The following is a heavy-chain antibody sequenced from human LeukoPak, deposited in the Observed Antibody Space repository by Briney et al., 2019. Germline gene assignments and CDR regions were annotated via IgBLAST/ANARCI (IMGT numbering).Heavy chain of an antibody. J-gene: IGHJ4*02. Sequence: PGGSLRLSCAASGFTVSSNYMSWVRQAPGKGLEWVSVIYSGGSTYFADSVKGRFTISRDNSKNTLYLQMNSLRAKDTAVYYFARGRISIGFDYWGQGTLVTVSS. CDR3: ARGRISIGFDY. CDR1: GFTVSSNY. V-gene: IGHV3-53*01. D-gene: IGHD2-15*01. CDR2: IYSGGST.